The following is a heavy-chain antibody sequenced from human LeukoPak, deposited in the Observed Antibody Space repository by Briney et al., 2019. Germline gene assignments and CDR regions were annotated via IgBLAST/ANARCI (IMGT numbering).Heavy chain of an antibody. D-gene: IGHD6-19*01. Sequence: SETLSLTCTVSGGSINSGSYYWSWIRQPAGKGLEWIGRIYIGGSTNYKPSLKSRVTISVDTSKNQFPLKLSSVTAADTAVYYCASAGYSSGWSHFDYWGQGTLVTVSS. CDR3: ASAGYSSGWSHFDY. V-gene: IGHV4-61*02. CDR2: IYIGGST. J-gene: IGHJ4*02. CDR1: GGSINSGSYY.